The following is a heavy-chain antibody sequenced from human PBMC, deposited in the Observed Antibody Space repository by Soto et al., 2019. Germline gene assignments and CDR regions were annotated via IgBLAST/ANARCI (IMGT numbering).Heavy chain of an antibody. CDR1: GFTFSGYW. D-gene: IGHD6-19*01. J-gene: IGHJ5*02. CDR2: INSDGSST. V-gene: IGHV3-74*01. Sequence: EVQLVESGGGLVQPGGSLRLSCAASGFTFSGYWMHWVRQAPGKGLVWVSRINSDGSSTTYADSVKGRFTISRDNAKNTLYLQMTGLRPEDKGGYYCASPVLYSSGWAEWFDPGGQGNLVTVSS. CDR3: ASPVLYSSGWAEWFDP.